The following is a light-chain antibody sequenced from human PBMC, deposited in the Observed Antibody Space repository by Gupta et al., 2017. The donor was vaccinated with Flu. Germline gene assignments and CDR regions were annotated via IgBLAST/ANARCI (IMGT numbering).Light chain of an antibody. J-gene: IGLJ1*01. CDR3: GTSYASRNMVV. CDR1: SSHIGTHY. Sequence: HSLLTQPPSLSAAPGHKVTISCSGSSSHIGTHYVSAYQRGPGTAPKHLVFYNNKRPSEIPDRFSATQYGSSATRETTGLHTGEGADDYCGTSYASRNMVVFGTGTNFTVL. V-gene: IGLV1-51*01. CDR2: YNN.